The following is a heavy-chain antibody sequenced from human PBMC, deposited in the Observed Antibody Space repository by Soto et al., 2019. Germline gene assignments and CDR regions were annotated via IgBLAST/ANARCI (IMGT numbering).Heavy chain of an antibody. CDR1: GYSFTSYW. CDR2: IDPSDSYT. Sequence: PXESLKISCKGSGYSFTSYWISWVRQIPGKGLEWMGRIDPSDSYTNYSPSFQGHVTISADKSISTAYLQWSSLKASDTAMYYCARHLKVTTGLDYYYYGMDVWGQGTTVTVSS. CDR3: ARHLKVTTGLDYYYYGMDV. D-gene: IGHD4-17*01. V-gene: IGHV5-10-1*01. J-gene: IGHJ6*02.